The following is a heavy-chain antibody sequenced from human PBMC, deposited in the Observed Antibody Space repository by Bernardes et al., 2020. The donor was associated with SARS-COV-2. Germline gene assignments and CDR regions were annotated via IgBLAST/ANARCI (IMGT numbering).Heavy chain of an antibody. Sequence: SESLSLSCAAYGGSFNRYYWSWIRQPPGKGLEWIAEISHSGITNSNPSPKSRVTISLASSKSQFPLKLDSVTAADTAVYYCARLQSVPGLFYVSWQYQGLDVWGQGTTVTVSS. CDR2: ISHSGIT. CDR1: GGSFNRYY. J-gene: IGHJ6*02. CDR3: ARLQSVPGLFYVSWQYQGLDV. D-gene: IGHD2-2*01. V-gene: IGHV4-34*01.